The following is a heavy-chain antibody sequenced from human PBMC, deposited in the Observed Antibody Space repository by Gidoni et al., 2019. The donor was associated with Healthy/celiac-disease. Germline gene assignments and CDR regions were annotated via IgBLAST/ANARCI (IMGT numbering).Heavy chain of an antibody. CDR2: IIPFFGTA. Sequence: QVQLVQSGAEVKTPGSSVKVSCKASGGTFSSYAISWVRQATGQGLEWMGGIIPFFGTANYAQKFQGRVTITADESTSTAYMELSSLRTEDRAVYYCARPVVVAANYYYGMDVWGQGTTVTVSS. CDR3: ARPVVVAANYYYGMDV. CDR1: GGTFSSYA. D-gene: IGHD2-15*01. J-gene: IGHJ6*02. V-gene: IGHV1-69*01.